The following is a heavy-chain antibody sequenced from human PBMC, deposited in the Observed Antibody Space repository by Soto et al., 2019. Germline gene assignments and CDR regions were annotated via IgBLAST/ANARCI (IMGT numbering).Heavy chain of an antibody. J-gene: IGHJ4*02. Sequence: EVQLVESGGGLVKPGGSLRLSCAASGFTFDRYSMNWVRQTPGKGLEWVSSISDRSSYIYYADSLKGRFTISRDNTKTSLYLQMNSVRAEDTAVYYCVRQTTVVPYYFDYWGQGTMVTVSS. CDR3: VRQTTVVPYYFDY. CDR1: GFTFDRYS. V-gene: IGHV3-21*01. CDR2: ISDRSSYI. D-gene: IGHD4-17*01.